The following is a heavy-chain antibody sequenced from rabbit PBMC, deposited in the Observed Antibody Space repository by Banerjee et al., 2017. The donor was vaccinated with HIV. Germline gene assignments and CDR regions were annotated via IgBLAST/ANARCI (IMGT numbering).Heavy chain of an antibody. J-gene: IGHJ4*01. D-gene: IGHD8-1*01. CDR2: IYAGSSGNT. CDR3: ARSYRGSSDSGFNL. CDR1: GFSFSSSYW. V-gene: IGHV1S40*01. Sequence: QSLEESGGDLVKPGASLTLTCTASGFSFSSSYWICWVRQAPGKGLEWIACIYAGSSGNTYYASWAKGRFTISKASSTTVTLQMTSLTAADTATYFCARSYRGSSDSGFNLWGPGTLVTVS.